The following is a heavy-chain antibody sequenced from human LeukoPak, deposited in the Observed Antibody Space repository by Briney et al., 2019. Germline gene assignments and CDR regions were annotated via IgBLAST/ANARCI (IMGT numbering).Heavy chain of an antibody. J-gene: IGHJ3*02. CDR3: ARVAKRLLVLGSHDAFDI. Sequence: GGSLRLSCAASGFTFSSYWMHWVRQAPGKGLVWVSRINSDGSSTRYADSVKGRFTISRDNAKNTLYLQMNSLRAEDTAVYYCARVAKRLLVLGSHDAFDIWGQGTMVTVSS. CDR2: INSDGSST. CDR1: GFTFSSYW. V-gene: IGHV3-74*01. D-gene: IGHD2-8*02.